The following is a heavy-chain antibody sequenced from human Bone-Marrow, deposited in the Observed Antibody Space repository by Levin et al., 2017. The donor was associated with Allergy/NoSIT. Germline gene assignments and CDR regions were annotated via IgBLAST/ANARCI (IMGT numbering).Heavy chain of an antibody. Sequence: GESLKISCKGSGYNFIDFWIGWVRQMPGKGLEWMAFIYPGNSHTSYNPSFQGQVTISADNSITTTYLQWTSLRASDSGVYYCAGGDCSQPGCYHSTYGLDVWGQGTTVTVSS. CDR1: GYNFIDFW. CDR3: AGGDCSQPGCYHSTYGLDV. J-gene: IGHJ6*02. CDR2: IYPGNSHT. D-gene: IGHD2-15*01. V-gene: IGHV5-51*01.